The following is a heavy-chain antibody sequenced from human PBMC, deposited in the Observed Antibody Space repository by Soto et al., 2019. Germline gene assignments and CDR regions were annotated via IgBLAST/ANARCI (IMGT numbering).Heavy chain of an antibody. V-gene: IGHV1-69*13. J-gene: IGHJ4*02. CDR3: ARDSRYGDYVLDY. Sequence: SVKVSCKASGGTFSSYAISWLRQAPGQGLEWMGGIIPIFGTANYAQKFQGRVTITADESTSTAYMELSSLRSEDTAVYYCARDSRYGDYVLDYWGQGTLVPVSS. CDR2: IIPIFGTA. CDR1: GGTFSSYA. D-gene: IGHD4-17*01.